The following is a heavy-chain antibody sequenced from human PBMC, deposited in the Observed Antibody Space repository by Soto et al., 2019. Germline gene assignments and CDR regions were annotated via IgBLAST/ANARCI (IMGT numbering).Heavy chain of an antibody. D-gene: IGHD3-3*01. Sequence: QVQLVQSGAEVKKPGSSVKVSCKAPGGSFSSYAINWVRQAPGQGLEWMGGIIPMSATRTYAQKFQDRVTITADESSTTVHMELSSLQSEDTAVYYCARPIRYYDVWRDYPPFDDWGQGTLVTVSS. CDR2: IIPMSATR. CDR1: GGSFSSYA. V-gene: IGHV1-69*01. CDR3: ARPIRYYDVWRDYPPFDD. J-gene: IGHJ4*02.